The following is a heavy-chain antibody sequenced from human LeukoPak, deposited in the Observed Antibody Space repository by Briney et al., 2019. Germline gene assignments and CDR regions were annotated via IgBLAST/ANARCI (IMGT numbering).Heavy chain of an antibody. CDR2: IDAKSGGT. V-gene: IGHV1-2*02. CDR1: GYTFTGHY. D-gene: IGHD6-13*01. Sequence: ASAKVSSKPSGYTFTGHYMHRVRQAPGQGLEWMGWIDAKSGGTKYAQRFQGRVTMTRDTSINTGYMELSSLTSDDTAVYYCARWRGYSSGWSGPFDDWGQGTLVTVSS. J-gene: IGHJ4*02. CDR3: ARWRGYSSGWSGPFDD.